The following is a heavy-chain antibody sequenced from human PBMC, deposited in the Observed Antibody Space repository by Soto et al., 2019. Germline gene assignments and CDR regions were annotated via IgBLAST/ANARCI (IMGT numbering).Heavy chain of an antibody. J-gene: IGHJ5*02. CDR2: IDPSDSYT. D-gene: IGHD4-4*01. CDR1: GYSFTSYW. CDR3: ARHRAPTVTDNWFDP. V-gene: IGHV5-10-1*01. Sequence: LGESLKISCKGSGYSFTSYWISWVRQMPGKGLEWMGRIDPSDSYTNYSPSFQGHVTISADKSISTAYLQWSSLKASDTAMYYCARHRAPTVTDNWFDPWGQGTLVTVSS.